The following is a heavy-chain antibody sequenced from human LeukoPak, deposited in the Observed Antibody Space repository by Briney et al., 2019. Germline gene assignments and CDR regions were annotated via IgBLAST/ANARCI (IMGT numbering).Heavy chain of an antibody. CDR2: IYTSGST. Sequence: SETLSLTCTVSGGSISSGSYYWSWIRQPAGKGLEWIGRIYTSGSTNYNPSLESRVTISVDTSKNQFSLKLSSVTAADTAVYYCARWGAGDYWGQGTLVTVSS. J-gene: IGHJ4*02. D-gene: IGHD3-16*01. V-gene: IGHV4-61*02. CDR3: ARWGAGDY. CDR1: GGSISSGSYY.